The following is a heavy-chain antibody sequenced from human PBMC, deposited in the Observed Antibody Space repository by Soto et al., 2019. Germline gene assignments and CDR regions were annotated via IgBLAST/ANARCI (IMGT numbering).Heavy chain of an antibody. CDR1: GYTFTSYA. CDR2: INAGNGNT. D-gene: IGHD5-12*01. CDR3: ARGRDSGYDLYDAFDI. V-gene: IGHV1-3*01. Sequence: ASVKVSCKASGYTFTSYAMHWVRQAPGQRLEWMGWINAGNGNTNYAQKFQGWVTMTRDTSISTAYMELSRLRSDDTAVYYCARGRDSGYDLYDAFDIWGQGTMVTVSS. J-gene: IGHJ3*02.